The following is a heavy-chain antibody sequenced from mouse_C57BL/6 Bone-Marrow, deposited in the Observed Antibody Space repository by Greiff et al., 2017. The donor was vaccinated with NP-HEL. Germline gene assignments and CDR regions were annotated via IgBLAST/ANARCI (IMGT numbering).Heavy chain of an antibody. CDR3: ARSGYGSRYVAWFDY. D-gene: IGHD1-1*01. CDR2: IYPRSGNT. V-gene: IGHV1-81*01. J-gene: IGHJ3*01. Sequence: QVQLQQSGAELARPGASVKLSCKASGYTFTSYGISWVKQRPGQGLEWIGEIYPRSGNTYYNEKFKGKATLTADKSSSTAYMELRSLTSEDSAVYFCARSGYGSRYVAWFDYWGQGTLVTVSA. CDR1: GYTFTSYG.